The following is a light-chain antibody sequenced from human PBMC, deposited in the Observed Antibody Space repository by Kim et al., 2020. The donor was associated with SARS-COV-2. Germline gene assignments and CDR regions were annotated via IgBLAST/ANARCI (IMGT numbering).Light chain of an antibody. CDR3: QQRNSWPPAVT. J-gene: IGKJ4*01. CDR1: QNIDTS. CDR2: DAS. V-gene: IGKV3-11*01. Sequence: PGETAPLSFRASQNIDTSLAWYQPRPGQAPRLLVYDASNRATGVPDRFSGSGSGTDFTLTISSLEPEDFSIYYCQQRNSWPPAVTFGGGTKVDIK.